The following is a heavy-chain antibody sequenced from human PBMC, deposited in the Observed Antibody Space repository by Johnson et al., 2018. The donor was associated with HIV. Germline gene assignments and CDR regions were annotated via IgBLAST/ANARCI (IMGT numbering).Heavy chain of an antibody. CDR2: ISYDGNNK. CDR1: GFTFSSYA. D-gene: IGHD2-21*02. J-gene: IGHJ3*02. CDR3: ARGGGAYFGCDCLRTFDI. V-gene: IGHV3-30-3*01. Sequence: QVQLVESGGGLVQPGGSLRLSCAASGFTFSSYAMNWVRQAPGKGLEWVAVISYDGNNKYSADSVKGRFTISRDNSKNTLYLQMNSLRAEDTAIYYCARGGGAYFGCDCLRTFDIWGQGTMVIVSS.